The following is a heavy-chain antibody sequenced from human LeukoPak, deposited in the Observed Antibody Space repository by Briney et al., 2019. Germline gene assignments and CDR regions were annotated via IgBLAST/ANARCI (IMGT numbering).Heavy chain of an antibody. CDR3: ATVPFYCSGGSCYPRYYYYGMDV. Sequence: ASVKVSYKVSGYTLTELSMHWVRQAPGKGHERKGGFDLEDGETIYAQKFQGRVTMTADPSTDTAYMELSSLRSEDTAVYYCATVPFYCSGGSCYPRYYYYGMDVWGQGTTVTVSS. D-gene: IGHD2-15*01. J-gene: IGHJ6*02. CDR2: FDLEDGET. V-gene: IGHV1-24*01. CDR1: GYTLTELS.